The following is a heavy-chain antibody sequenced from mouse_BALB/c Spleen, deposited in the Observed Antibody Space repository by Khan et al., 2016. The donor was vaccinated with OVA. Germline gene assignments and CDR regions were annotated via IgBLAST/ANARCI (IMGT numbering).Heavy chain of an antibody. D-gene: IGHD1-1*01. CDR1: GSSITSGYS. CDR3: ARLDGRRAFDY. J-gene: IGHJ2*01. V-gene: IGHV3-1*02. Sequence: EVQLQESGPDLVKPSQSLSLTCTVTGSSITSGYSWHWIRQFPGNKLEWMGYIHYSGITNYNPSFKSRISITRDTSNNQFFLQLNSVTTEDTATYYGARLDGRRAFDYWGQGTTLTVSA. CDR2: IHYSGIT.